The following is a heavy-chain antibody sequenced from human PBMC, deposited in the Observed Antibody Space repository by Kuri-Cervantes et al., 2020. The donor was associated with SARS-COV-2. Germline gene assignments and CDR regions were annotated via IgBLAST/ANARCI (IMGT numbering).Heavy chain of an antibody. CDR2: INDYGSTT. V-gene: IGHV3-74*01. CDR1: GFTFSGHW. D-gene: IGHD4-17*01. CDR3: VRESSDSGDGVGAFDM. J-gene: IGHJ3*02. Sequence: GESLKISCAASGFTFSGHWIHWVRQAPGKGLVWVSHINDYGSTTRYTDSVKGRFTISRDNAKNTVYLQMHSLRAEDTGIYYCVRESSDSGDGVGAFDMWGQGTMVTVSS.